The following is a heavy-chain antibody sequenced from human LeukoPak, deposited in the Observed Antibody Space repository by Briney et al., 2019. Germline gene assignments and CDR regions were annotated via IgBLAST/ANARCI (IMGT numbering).Heavy chain of an antibody. CDR1: GFTFSDYY. CDR3: ARVGSRYYFDY. V-gene: IGHV3-11*05. CDR2: ISSSSSYT. Sequence: PGGSLRLSCAASGFTFSDYYMSWIRQAPGKGLEWVSYISSSSSYTNYADSVKGRFTISRDNAKNSLYLQMNGLRAEDTAVYYCARVGSRYYFDYWGQGTLVTVSS. J-gene: IGHJ4*02.